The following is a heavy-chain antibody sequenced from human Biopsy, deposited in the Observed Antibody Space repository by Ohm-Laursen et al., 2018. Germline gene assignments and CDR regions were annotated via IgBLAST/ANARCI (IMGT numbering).Heavy chain of an antibody. V-gene: IGHV3-7*01. Sequence: SLRLSCTASGFNFSIYGMHWVRQAPGKGLEWVATIKEDGSEIKYVAPVKGRFTISRDNTESSLYLQMNNLTAEDTAVYYCARGYSVWGQGTLVTVSS. CDR3: ARGYSV. CDR1: GFNFSIYG. D-gene: IGHD5-18*01. CDR2: IKEDGSEI. J-gene: IGHJ4*02.